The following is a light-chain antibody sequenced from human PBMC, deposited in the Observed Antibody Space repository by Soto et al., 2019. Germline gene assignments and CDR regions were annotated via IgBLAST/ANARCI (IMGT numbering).Light chain of an antibody. V-gene: IGLV1-40*01. CDR2: GNS. CDR3: QSYDSSLSGSHCV. CDR1: SSNIGAGYD. J-gene: IGLJ1*01. Sequence: QSVLTQPPSVSGAPGQRVTISCTGSSSNIGAGYDVHWYQQLPGTAPKLLIYGNSNRPSGVPDRFSGSKSGTSASLAITGLQAEDEADYYCQSYDSSLSGSHCVFGTGTKVTVL.